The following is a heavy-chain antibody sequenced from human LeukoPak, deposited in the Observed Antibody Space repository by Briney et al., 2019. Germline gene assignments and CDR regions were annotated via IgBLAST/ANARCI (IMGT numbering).Heavy chain of an antibody. CDR2: IYSGGST. Sequence: GGSLRLSCAASGFTVSSNYMSWVRQAPGKGLEWVSVIYSGGSTYYADSVKGRFTISRDNSKNTPYLQMNSLRAEDTAVYYCARVTYYDFWIDYWGQGTLVTVSS. CDR3: ARVTYYDFWIDY. J-gene: IGHJ4*02. V-gene: IGHV3-53*01. CDR1: GFTVSSNY. D-gene: IGHD3-3*01.